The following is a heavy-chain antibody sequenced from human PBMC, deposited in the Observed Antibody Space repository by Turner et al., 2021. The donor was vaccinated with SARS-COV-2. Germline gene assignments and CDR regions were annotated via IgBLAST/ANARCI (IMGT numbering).Heavy chain of an antibody. V-gene: IGHV4-59*08. J-gene: IGHJ3*02. CDR2: IYYSGST. CDR3: ARLIQYYGSSGYSVGGAFDI. CDR1: GGSISSYY. D-gene: IGHD3-22*01. Sequence: QVQLQESCPGMVKPSETLSLNCPVAGGSISSYYCDWIRPPPGKGLEWLVYIYYSGSTNYNPSLKNRVTISVDTTKSRFSQKLSSVTAADTAVYYCARLIQYYGSSGYSVGGAFDIWGQGTMVTISS.